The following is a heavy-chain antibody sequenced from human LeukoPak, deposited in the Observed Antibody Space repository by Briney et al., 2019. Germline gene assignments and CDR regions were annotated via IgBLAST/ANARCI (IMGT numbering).Heavy chain of an antibody. CDR2: IYPGDSDT. D-gene: IGHD2-15*01. V-gene: IGHV5-51*01. CDR3: ARPYCSGGSCYPINYFDY. Sequence: GESLKISCKGSGYSFTSYWIGWVRQMPGKGLEWVGIIYPGDSDTRYSPSFQGQVTISADKSISTAYLQWSSLKASDTAMYYCARPYCSGGSCYPINYFDYWGQGTLVTVSS. CDR1: GYSFTSYW. J-gene: IGHJ4*02.